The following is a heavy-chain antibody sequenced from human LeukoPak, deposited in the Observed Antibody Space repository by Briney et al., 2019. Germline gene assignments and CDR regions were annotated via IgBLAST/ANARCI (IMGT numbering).Heavy chain of an antibody. J-gene: IGHJ5*02. V-gene: IGHV1-69*05. D-gene: IGHD3-3*01. CDR3: ARGSVDPEVSWFDP. CDR1: GGTFSSYA. CDR2: IIPIFGTA. Sequence: SVKVSCQASGGTFSSYAISWVRQAPGQGLEWMGGIIPIFGTANYAQKFQGRVTITTDESTSTAYMELSSLRSEDTAVYYCARGSVDPEVSWFDPWGQGTLVTVSS.